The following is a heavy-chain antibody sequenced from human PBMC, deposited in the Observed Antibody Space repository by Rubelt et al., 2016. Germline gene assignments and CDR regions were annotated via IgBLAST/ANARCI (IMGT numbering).Heavy chain of an antibody. D-gene: IGHD6-13*01. CDR1: TFGNYD. CDR3: VRAGAETGS. Sequence: TFGNYDINWVRQATGQGLEWMGWMNPNSGNTGYAQKFHGRVTMTRDKTINTAYMELSSLRFDDTAVYYCVRAGAETGSWGQGTLVTVSS. J-gene: IGHJ4*02. V-gene: IGHV1-8*02. CDR2: MNPNSGNT.